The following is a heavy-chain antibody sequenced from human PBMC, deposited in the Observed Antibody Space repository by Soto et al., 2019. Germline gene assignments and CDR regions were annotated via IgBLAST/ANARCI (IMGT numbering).Heavy chain of an antibody. CDR2: ISSSGSTI. CDR1: VFTFSDYY. V-gene: IGHV3-11*01. J-gene: IGHJ3*02. CDR3: ARDEDIVVVVAATPFDAFDI. Sequence: GWSLSLSCASSVFTFSDYYMRWIRQAPGKGLEWVSYISSSGSTIYYADSVKGRFTISRDNAKNSLYLQMNSLRAEDTAVYYCARDEDIVVVVAATPFDAFDIWGQGTMVTVSS. D-gene: IGHD2-15*01.